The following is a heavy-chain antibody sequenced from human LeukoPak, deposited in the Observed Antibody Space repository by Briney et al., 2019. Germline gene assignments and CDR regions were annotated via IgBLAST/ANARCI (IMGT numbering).Heavy chain of an antibody. D-gene: IGHD2-15*01. CDR1: GGSIGTDY. CDR2: VYSRGSP. Sequence: SETLSLTCSVSGGSIGTDYWSWIRQPPGRRLEWIGFVYSRGSPTYNPSLQSRVAMSIDMSKNQFSLNLSSVTAADTAVYYCARHVSWYSGGFELWGQGTMATVSS. CDR3: ARHVSWYSGGFEL. V-gene: IGHV4-4*09. J-gene: IGHJ3*01.